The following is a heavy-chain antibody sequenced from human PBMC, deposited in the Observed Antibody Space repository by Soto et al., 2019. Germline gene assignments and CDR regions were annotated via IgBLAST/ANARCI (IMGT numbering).Heavy chain of an antibody. V-gene: IGHV1-18*01. D-gene: IGHD1-26*01. CDR1: GYTFTSYG. CDR3: ARGTRIVGAIYYYYYGMDV. J-gene: IGHJ6*01. Sequence: ASVKVSCKASGYTFTSYGISWVRQAPGQGLEWMGWISAYNGNTNYAQKLQGRVTMTTDTSTSTAYMELRSLRSDDTAVYYCARGTRIVGAIYYYYYGMDVWRQGTTVTVSS. CDR2: ISAYNGNT.